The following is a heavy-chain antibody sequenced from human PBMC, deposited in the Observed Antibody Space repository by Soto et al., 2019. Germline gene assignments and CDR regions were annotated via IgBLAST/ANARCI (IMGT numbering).Heavy chain of an antibody. CDR2: ISSSSTYI. J-gene: IGHJ6*02. D-gene: IGHD3-3*01. CDR3: ARHLRERVLDGPYYYNGMDV. CDR1: GFTFSRYS. Sequence: EVQLVESGGGLVKPGGSLRLSCAASGFTFSRYSMNWVRQAPGKGLEWVSLISSSSTYIYYADSVKGRFTISRDNAKNSLYLQMNSLRAEDTAVYYCARHLRERVLDGPYYYNGMDVWGQGTTVTVSS. V-gene: IGHV3-21*01.